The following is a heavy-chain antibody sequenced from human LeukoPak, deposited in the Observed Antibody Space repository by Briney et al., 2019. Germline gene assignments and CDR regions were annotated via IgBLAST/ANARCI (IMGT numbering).Heavy chain of an antibody. CDR3: ARDPGAFPYFFDS. D-gene: IGHD4/OR15-4a*01. J-gene: IGHJ4*02. CDR1: GFTFNNYA. CDR2: ISGDGVSP. V-gene: IGHV3-23*01. Sequence: GGSLRLSCSASGFTFNNYALIWVRQTPGKGLECVSAISGDGVSPYYADSVRGRFTISRDNSKNTLYLQMNSLRVEDTAVYFCARDPGAFPYFFDSWGQGTLVTVSS.